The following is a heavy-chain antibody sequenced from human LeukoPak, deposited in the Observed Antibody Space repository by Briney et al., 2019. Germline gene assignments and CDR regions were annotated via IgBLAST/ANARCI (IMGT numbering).Heavy chain of an antibody. CDR3: ARDRGYSYGYEVGYWFDP. Sequence: SETLSLTCAVYGGSFSGYDWSWIRQPPGKGLEWIGEINHSGSTNYNPSLKSRVTISVDTSKNQFSLKLSSVTAADTAVYYCARDRGYSYGYEVGYWFDPWGQGTLVTVSS. V-gene: IGHV4-34*01. J-gene: IGHJ5*02. D-gene: IGHD5-18*01. CDR1: GGSFSGYD. CDR2: INHSGST.